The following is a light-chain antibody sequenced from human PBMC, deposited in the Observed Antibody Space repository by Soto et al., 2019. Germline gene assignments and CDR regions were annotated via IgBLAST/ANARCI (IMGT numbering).Light chain of an antibody. V-gene: IGKV1-13*02. CDR1: QGISSA. Sequence: AIQLTQSPSSLSASVGDRVSITCRASQGISSALAWYPHKPGKLPKILIYDAPRLQSGVPSRFSGSESGTECTLTISSLQPEDFATYYCQQLKSYPFTFGQGTRLEIK. CDR3: QQLKSYPFT. CDR2: DAP. J-gene: IGKJ5*01.